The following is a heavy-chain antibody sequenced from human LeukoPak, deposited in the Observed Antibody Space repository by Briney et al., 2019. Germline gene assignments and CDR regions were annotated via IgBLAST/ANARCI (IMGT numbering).Heavy chain of an antibody. J-gene: IGHJ4*02. CDR2: INHSGST. D-gene: IGHD6-13*01. CDR3: ARVSRPIAAAKFDY. CDR1: GGSFSGYY. Sequence: SETLSLTCAVYGGSFSGYYWSWIRQPPGKGLEWIGEINHSGSTNYNPSLKSRVTISVDTSKNQFSLKLSSVTAADTAVYYCARVSRPIAAAKFDYWGQGTLVTVSS. V-gene: IGHV4-34*01.